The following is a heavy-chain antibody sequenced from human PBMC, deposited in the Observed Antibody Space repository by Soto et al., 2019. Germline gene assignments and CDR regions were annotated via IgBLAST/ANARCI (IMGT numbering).Heavy chain of an antibody. Sequence: GGSLRLSCAASGCNFSSYAISWVRQAPGKGLEWVSAISGSGGSTYYADSVKGRFTISRDNSKNTLYLQMNSLRAEDTAVYYCANSIVVVPAAMFSVYYYMDVWGKGTTVTVSS. CDR1: GCNFSSYA. CDR3: ANSIVVVPAAMFSVYYYMDV. J-gene: IGHJ6*03. V-gene: IGHV3-23*01. D-gene: IGHD2-2*01. CDR2: ISGSGGST.